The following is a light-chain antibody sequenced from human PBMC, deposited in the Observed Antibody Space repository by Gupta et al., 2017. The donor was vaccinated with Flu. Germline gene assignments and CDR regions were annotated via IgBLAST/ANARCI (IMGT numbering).Light chain of an antibody. V-gene: IGKV1-27*01. CDR2: AAS. J-gene: IGKJ4*01. CDR3: QKDNSTWLT. Sequence: DVQMTQSPSSLSAPVRDRVTITCRASQGSSNYLAWYQQKPGKVPKLLIYAASTLESGVPSRFSGSGSGTDFTLTISSLQAEDVATYYCQKDNSTWLTFGGGTKVEIK. CDR1: QGSSNY.